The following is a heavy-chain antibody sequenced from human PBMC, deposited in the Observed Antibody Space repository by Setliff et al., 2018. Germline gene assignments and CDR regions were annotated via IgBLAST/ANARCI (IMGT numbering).Heavy chain of an antibody. J-gene: IGHJ4*02. CDR1: GGSFSGYY. CDR3: ARFLNPRDGYQNSPGFDF. V-gene: IGHV4-34*01. D-gene: IGHD5-12*01. CDR2: INRRGSS. Sequence: PSETLSLTCTVSGGSFSGYYWNWIRQPPGKGLEWIGEINRRGSSKYNPSLKSRVTISVDTSKNQFSLKMSSMTAADTAVYYCARFLNPRDGYQNSPGFDFWGQGTLVTVSS.